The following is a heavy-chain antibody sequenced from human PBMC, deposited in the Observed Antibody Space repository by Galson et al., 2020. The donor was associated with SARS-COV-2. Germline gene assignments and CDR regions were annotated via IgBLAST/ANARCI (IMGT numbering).Heavy chain of an antibody. Sequence: SETLSLTCTVSGGPISTTSYFWGWIRQPPGKGLEWIGTISYSGTTYYNPSLRSRVTISVDTSKNQFSLNLNYVTAADTAVYYCARRGGTVTTQHFELWGRGTRVTVSS. CDR1: GGPISTTSYF. CDR2: ISYSGTT. CDR3: ARRGGTVTTQHFEL. V-gene: IGHV4-39*01. D-gene: IGHD4-17*01. J-gene: IGHJ2*01.